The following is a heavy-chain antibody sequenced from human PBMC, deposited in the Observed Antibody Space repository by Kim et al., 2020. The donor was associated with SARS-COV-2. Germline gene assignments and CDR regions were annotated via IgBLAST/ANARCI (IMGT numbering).Heavy chain of an antibody. D-gene: IGHD3-10*01. CDR2: ISGGGGST. J-gene: IGHJ4*02. Sequence: GGSLRLSCAASGFTFSSYAMSWVRQAPGKGLEWVSTISGGGGSTYYADSVKGRFTISRDNSKNTLYLQMNSLRAEDTAVYYCATLVRGAEGYYFDYWGQGTLVTVSS. CDR1: GFTFSSYA. V-gene: IGHV3-23*01. CDR3: ATLVRGAEGYYFDY.